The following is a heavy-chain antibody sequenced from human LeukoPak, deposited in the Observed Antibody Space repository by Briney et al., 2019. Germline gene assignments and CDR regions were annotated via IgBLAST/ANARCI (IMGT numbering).Heavy chain of an antibody. CDR3: ASAYYYDRSGPGAFDI. CDR1: GFTVSSNY. D-gene: IGHD3-22*01. CDR2: IYSGGST. V-gene: IGHV3-53*04. Sequence: PGGSLRLSCAASGFTVSSNYMSWVRQAPGKGLEWVSVIYSGGSTYYADSVKGRFTISRHNSKNTLYLQMNSLRAEDTAVYYCASAYYYDRSGPGAFDIWGQGTMVTVSS. J-gene: IGHJ3*02.